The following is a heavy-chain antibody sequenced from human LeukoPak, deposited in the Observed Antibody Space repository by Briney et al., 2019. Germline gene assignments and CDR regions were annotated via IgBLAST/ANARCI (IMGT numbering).Heavy chain of an antibody. CDR2: IYTSGST. D-gene: IGHD2-8*02. Sequence: PSETLSLTCTVSGGSISSSSYYWGWIRQPPGKGLEWIGRIYTSGSTNYNPSLKSRVTMSVDTSKNQFSLKLSSVTAADTAVYYCARDQRVLFYATYPPIYYYYGMDVWGQGTTVTVSS. CDR1: GGSISSSSYY. V-gene: IGHV4-39*07. CDR3: ARDQRVLFYATYPPIYYYYGMDV. J-gene: IGHJ6*02.